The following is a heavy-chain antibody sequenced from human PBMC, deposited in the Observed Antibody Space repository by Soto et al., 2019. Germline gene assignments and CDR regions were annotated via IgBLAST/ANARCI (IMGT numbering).Heavy chain of an antibody. J-gene: IGHJ4*02. CDR1: GFTFSTYS. V-gene: IGHV3-21*04. D-gene: IGHD6-19*01. CDR2: ISSSSSYI. Sequence: PGGSLRLSCAASGFTFSTYSMNWVRQAPGKGLEWVSSISSSSSYIYYADSVKGRFTISRDNAKNTLYLQMNSLRAEDTAVYYCAKEAGYSSGWTPVDYWGQGTLVTVSS. CDR3: AKEAGYSSGWTPVDY.